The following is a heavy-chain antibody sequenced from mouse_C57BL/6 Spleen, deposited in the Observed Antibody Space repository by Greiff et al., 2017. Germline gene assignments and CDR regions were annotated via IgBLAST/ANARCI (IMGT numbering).Heavy chain of an antibody. Sequence: DVHLVESGGGLVKPGGSLKLSCAASGFTFSSYAMSWVRQTPEKRLEWVATISDGGSYTYYPDNVKGRFTISRDNAKNNLYLQMSHLKSEDTAMYYCARGNYGSSPCAMDYWGQGTSVTVSS. J-gene: IGHJ4*01. V-gene: IGHV5-4*01. D-gene: IGHD1-1*01. CDR3: ARGNYGSSPCAMDY. CDR1: GFTFSSYA. CDR2: ISDGGSYT.